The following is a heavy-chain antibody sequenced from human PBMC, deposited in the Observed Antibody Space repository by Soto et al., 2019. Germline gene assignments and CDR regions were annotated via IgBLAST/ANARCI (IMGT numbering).Heavy chain of an antibody. D-gene: IGHD3-10*01. J-gene: IGHJ6*02. CDR2: IIPIFGTA. CDR3: ARDRATWEVLWFGELPPTGYYYYYGMDV. Sequence: SVKVSCKASRGTFSSYAISWVRQAPGQGLEWMGGIIPIFGTANYAQKFQGRVTITADESTSTAYMELSSLRSEDTAVYYCARDRATWEVLWFGELPPTGYYYYYGMDVWGQGTTVTVSS. CDR1: RGTFSSYA. V-gene: IGHV1-69*13.